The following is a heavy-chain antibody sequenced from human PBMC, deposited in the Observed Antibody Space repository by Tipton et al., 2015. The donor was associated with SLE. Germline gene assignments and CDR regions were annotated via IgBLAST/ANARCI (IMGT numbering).Heavy chain of an antibody. CDR2: IWYDGSNK. J-gene: IGHJ3*02. D-gene: IGHD1-1*01. CDR1: GFIFSSYA. CDR3: ASQLTILDAFDI. Sequence: SLRLSCAASGFIFSSYAMHWVRQAPGKGLEWVAVIWYDGSNKYYADSVKGRFTISRDNSKNTLYLQMNSLRAEDTAVYYCASQLTILDAFDIWGQGTMVTVSS. V-gene: IGHV3-33*08.